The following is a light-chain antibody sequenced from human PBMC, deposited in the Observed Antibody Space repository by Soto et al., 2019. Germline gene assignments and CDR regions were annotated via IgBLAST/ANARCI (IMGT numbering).Light chain of an antibody. Sequence: QSVLTQPPSVSGAPGQRVTISCTGSSSNIGAGYDVHWYQQLPGTAPKLLIYGNSNRPSGVPDRFSGSKSGTSGSLAISGLQSEDEADDYCASCDDVLNGLVFGGGTKLTVL. CDR3: ASCDDVLNGLV. J-gene: IGLJ3*02. CDR2: GNS. V-gene: IGLV1-40*01. CDR1: SSNIGAGYD.